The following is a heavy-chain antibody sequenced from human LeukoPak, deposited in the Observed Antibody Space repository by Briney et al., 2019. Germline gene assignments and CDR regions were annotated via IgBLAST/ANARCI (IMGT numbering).Heavy chain of an antibody. CDR3: ARKSGSYSPKQNAFDI. V-gene: IGHV4-59*01. J-gene: IGHJ3*02. CDR2: IYYSGST. Sequence: SETLSLTCTVSGGPISSYYWSWIRQPPGKGLEWIGYIYYSGSTNYNPSLKSRVTISVDTSKNQFSLKLSSVTAADTAVYYCARKSGSYSPKQNAFDIWGQGTMVTVSS. CDR1: GGPISSYY. D-gene: IGHD1-26*01.